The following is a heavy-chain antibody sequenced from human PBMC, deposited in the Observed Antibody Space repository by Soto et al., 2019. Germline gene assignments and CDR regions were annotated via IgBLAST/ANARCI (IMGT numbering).Heavy chain of an antibody. CDR2: ISSNGVGT. V-gene: IGHV3-64*01. CDR1: GYNFSNYA. Sequence: SMRLCCAACGYNFSNYAMDWVRQAPGKVLEYVSGISSNGVGTYYANPVKDRFTISRDNSKNTLYLQMGSLRAEDMAVYYCARREQSDYYYMDVWGKGTSVTVS. CDR3: ARREQSDYYYMDV. J-gene: IGHJ6*03. D-gene: IGHD6-19*01.